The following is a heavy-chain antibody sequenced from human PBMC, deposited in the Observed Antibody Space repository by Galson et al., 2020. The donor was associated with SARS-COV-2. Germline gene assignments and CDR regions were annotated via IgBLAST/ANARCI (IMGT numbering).Heavy chain of an antibody. CDR1: GFTFNSFG. CDR2: IRYDGSER. D-gene: IGHD4-17*01. CDR3: AKTGSAGHYGGYFDS. Sequence: SCAASGFTFNSFGMHWVRQAPGKGLEWVAFIRYDGSERYYADSVKGRFTISRDNSKNTLSLQMNSLRAEDTAVFYCAKTGSAGHYGGYFDSWGQGVPVTVSS. J-gene: IGHJ4*02. V-gene: IGHV3-30*02.